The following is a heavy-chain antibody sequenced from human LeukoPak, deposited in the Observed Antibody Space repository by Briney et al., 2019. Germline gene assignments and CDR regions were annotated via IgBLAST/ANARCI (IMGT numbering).Heavy chain of an antibody. CDR2: ISSNGGST. J-gene: IGHJ4*02. CDR1: GFTFDDYA. V-gene: IGHV3-64*01. D-gene: IGHD6-19*01. CDR3: AKDVAGSGWYVGVFDY. Sequence: GGSLRLSCAASGFTFDDYAMHWVRQAPGKGLEYVSAISSNGGSTYYANSVKGRFTISRDNSKNTLYLQMNSLRAEDTAVYYCAKDVAGSGWYVGVFDYWGQGTLVTVSS.